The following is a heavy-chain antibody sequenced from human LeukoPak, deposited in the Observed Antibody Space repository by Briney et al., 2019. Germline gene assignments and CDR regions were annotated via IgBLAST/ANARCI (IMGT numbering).Heavy chain of an antibody. CDR2: IIPIFGTA. D-gene: IGHD2-15*01. J-gene: IGHJ4*02. V-gene: IGHV1-69*13. CDR1: GGTFSSYA. Sequence: GASVKASCKASGGTFSSYAISWVRQAPGQGLEWMGGIIPIFGTANYAQKFQGRVTITADESTSTAYMELSSLRSEDTAVYYCARASSHCSGGSCYSTDYWSQGTLVTVSS. CDR3: ARASSHCSGGSCYSTDY.